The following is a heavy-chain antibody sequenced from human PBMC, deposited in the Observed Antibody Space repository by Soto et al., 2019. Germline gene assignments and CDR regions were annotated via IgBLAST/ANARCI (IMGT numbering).Heavy chain of an antibody. CDR1: GYPFTSYV. D-gene: IGHD6-13*01. CDR3: ARSIAAAVDFDY. CDR2: ISAYNGNT. J-gene: IGHJ4*02. V-gene: IGHV1-18*01. Sequence: ASVKVSCKASGYPFTSYVSSWVRQAPGQGLEWMGWISAYNGNTNYAQKLQGRVTMTTDTSTSTAYMELRSLRSDDTAVYYCARSIAAAVDFDYWGQGTLVTVSS.